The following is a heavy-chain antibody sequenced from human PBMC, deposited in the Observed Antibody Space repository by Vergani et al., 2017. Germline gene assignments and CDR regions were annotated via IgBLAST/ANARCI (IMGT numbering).Heavy chain of an antibody. CDR2: IYYSGST. J-gene: IGHJ5*02. CDR1: GGSISSYY. CDR3: ARVGDYDRPNWFDP. D-gene: IGHD4-17*01. V-gene: IGHV4-59*12. Sequence: QVQLQESGPGLVKPSETLSLTCTVSGGSISSYYWSWIRQPPGKGLEWIGSIYYSGSTYYNPSLKSRVTISVDTSKNQFSLKLSSVTAADTAVYYCARVGDYDRPNWFDPWGQGTLVTVSS.